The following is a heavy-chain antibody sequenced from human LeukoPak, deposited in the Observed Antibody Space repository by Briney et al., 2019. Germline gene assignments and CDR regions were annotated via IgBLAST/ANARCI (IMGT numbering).Heavy chain of an antibody. D-gene: IGHD6-6*01. Sequence: SVKVSCKASGGTFSSYAISRVRQAPGQGLEWMGGIIPIFGTANYAQKFQGRVTITTDESTSTAYMELSSLRSEDTAVYYCARDRYPVYSSSSSYYYMDVWGKGTTVTVSS. V-gene: IGHV1-69*05. CDR3: ARDRYPVYSSSSSYYYMDV. CDR1: GGTFSSYA. J-gene: IGHJ6*03. CDR2: IIPIFGTA.